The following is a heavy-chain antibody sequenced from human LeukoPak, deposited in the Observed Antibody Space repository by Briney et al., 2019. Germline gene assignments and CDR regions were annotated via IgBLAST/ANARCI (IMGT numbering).Heavy chain of an antibody. Sequence: PGGSLRLSCAASGFTFSSYGMHWVRQAPGKGLEWVAVISYDGSNKYYADSVKGRFTISRDNSKNTLYLQMNSLRAEDTAVYYCARGSFYYDSSGHYPPDYWGQGTLVTVSS. J-gene: IGHJ4*02. D-gene: IGHD3-22*01. CDR1: GFTFSSYG. CDR2: ISYDGSNK. V-gene: IGHV3-30*03. CDR3: ARGSFYYDSSGHYPPDY.